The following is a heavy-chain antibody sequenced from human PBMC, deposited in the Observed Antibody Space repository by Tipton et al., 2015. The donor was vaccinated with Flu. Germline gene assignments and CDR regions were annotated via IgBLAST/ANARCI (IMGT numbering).Heavy chain of an antibody. CDR1: VGSFSGYY. CDR3: ARTRGGYCSSSSCYADYFDY. CDR2: INQGGSEK. J-gene: IGHJ4*02. Sequence: GLVKPSETLSLTCAVYVGSFSGYYWSWIRQAPGKGLEWVANINQGGSEKYYVDSVKGRFTISRDNAKNSLHLHMNSLRAEDTAVYYCARTRGGYCSSSSCYADYFDYWGQGTLLTVSS. V-gene: IGHV3-7*01. D-gene: IGHD2-2*01.